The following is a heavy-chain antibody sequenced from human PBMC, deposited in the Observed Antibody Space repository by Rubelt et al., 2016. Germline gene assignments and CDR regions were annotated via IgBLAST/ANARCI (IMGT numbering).Heavy chain of an antibody. Sequence: QLQLQESGPGLVKPSETLSLTCTVSGGSISSSSYYWGWIRQPPGKGLEWIGSIYYSGSTYYNPSLKMRVTISRDTSRKQYCRKLSAMTAADTAVHDGARVDTASEYFQHWGQGTLVTVSS. CDR1: GGSISSSSYY. V-gene: IGHV4-39*07. CDR3: ARVDTASEYFQH. J-gene: IGHJ1*01. D-gene: IGHD5-18*01. CDR2: IYYSGST.